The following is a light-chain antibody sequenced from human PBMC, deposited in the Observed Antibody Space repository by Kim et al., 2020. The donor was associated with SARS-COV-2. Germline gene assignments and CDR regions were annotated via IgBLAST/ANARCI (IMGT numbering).Light chain of an antibody. V-gene: IGLV3-1*01. Sequence: SYELTQPPSVSVSPGQTASITCSGDKLGDKYACWYQQKPGQSPVLVIYQDSKRPSGIPERFSGSNSGNTASLTISGTRAMDEADYYCQAWDSSVVFGGGT. J-gene: IGLJ2*01. CDR2: QDS. CDR1: KLGDKY. CDR3: QAWDSSVV.